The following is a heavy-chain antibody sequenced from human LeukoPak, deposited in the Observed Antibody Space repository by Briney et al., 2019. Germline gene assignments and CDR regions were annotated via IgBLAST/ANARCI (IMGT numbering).Heavy chain of an antibody. CDR2: INPNSGGT. D-gene: IGHD6-13*01. V-gene: IGHV1-2*02. CDR3: ARDPRQQLVSQGWFDP. J-gene: IGHJ5*02. CDR1: GYTFTGYY. Sequence: ASVKVSCKASGYTFTGYYMHWVRQAPGQGLEWMGWINPNSGGTNYAQKFQGRVTMTRDTSISTAYMELSRLRSDDTAVYYCARDPRQQLVSQGWFDPWGQGTLVTVSS.